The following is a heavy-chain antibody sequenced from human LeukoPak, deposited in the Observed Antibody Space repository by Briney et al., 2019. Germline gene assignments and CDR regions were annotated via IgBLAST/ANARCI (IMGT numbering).Heavy chain of an antibody. Sequence: PGGSLRLSCAASGFTFSSYWMSWVRQAPGKGLEWVANIKQDGSEKYYVDSVKGRFTISRDNAKNSLYLQMNSLRAEDTAVYYCARASYGDYSNWFDPWGQGTLVTVSS. CDR3: ARASYGDYSNWFDP. V-gene: IGHV3-7*01. J-gene: IGHJ5*02. CDR1: GFTFSSYW. D-gene: IGHD4-17*01. CDR2: IKQDGSEK.